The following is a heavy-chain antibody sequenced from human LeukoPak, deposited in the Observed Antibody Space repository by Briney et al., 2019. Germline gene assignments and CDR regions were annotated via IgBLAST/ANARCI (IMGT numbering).Heavy chain of an antibody. CDR3: ARRGYSYGYPT. V-gene: IGHV2-5*01. D-gene: IGHD5-18*01. CDR1: GFSLSTSGVG. J-gene: IGHJ5*02. Sequence: SGPTLVNPTQTLTLTCTFSGFSLSTSGVGVAWIRQPPGKALEWLALIYWNDDKYYSPSLKSRLTIIKETSKNQVVLTMTNMDTVDTATYYCARRGYSYGYPTWGQGTLVTVSS. CDR2: IYWNDDK.